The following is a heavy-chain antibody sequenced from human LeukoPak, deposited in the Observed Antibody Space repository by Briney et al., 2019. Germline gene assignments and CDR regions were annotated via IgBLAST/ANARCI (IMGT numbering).Heavy chain of an antibody. J-gene: IGHJ4*02. D-gene: IGHD3-16*01. CDR1: GFTFSSYA. CDR2: ISYDGSNK. Sequence: PGGSLRLSCAASGFTFSSYATHWVRQAPGKGLEWVAVISYDGSNKYYADSVKGRFTISRDNSKNTLYLQMNSLRAEDTAVYYCAKTYDYVRDYFDYWGQGTLVTVSS. V-gene: IGHV3-30*04. CDR3: AKTYDYVRDYFDY.